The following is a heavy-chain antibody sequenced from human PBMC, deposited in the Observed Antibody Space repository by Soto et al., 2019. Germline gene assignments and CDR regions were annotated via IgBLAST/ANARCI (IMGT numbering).Heavy chain of an antibody. CDR3: ARDTAPPSYYYYMDV. V-gene: IGHV3-33*01. J-gene: IGHJ6*03. CDR1: GFTFSSYG. Sequence: VQLVESGGGVVQPGRSLRLSCAASGFTFSSYGMHWVRQAPGKGLAWVAVIWYDGSNKYYADSVKGRFTISRDNSKNTLYLQMNSLRAEDTAVYYCARDTAPPSYYYYMDVWGKGTTVTVSS. CDR2: IWYDGSNK.